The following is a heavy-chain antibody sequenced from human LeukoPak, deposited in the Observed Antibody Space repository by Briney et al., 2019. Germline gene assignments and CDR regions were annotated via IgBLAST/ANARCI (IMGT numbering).Heavy chain of an antibody. J-gene: IGHJ4*02. V-gene: IGHV3-15*01. Sequence: GGSLRLSCAASGFTFNNAWMSWVRQAPGKGLEWVGRIQSKTDGGTTDYAAPVKGRFTISRDDSKNTLYLQMNSLKTEDTAVYFCTTETPVWNAIDYWGQGTLVTVSS. CDR2: IQSKTDGGTT. CDR1: GFTFNNAW. CDR3: TTETPVWNAIDY. D-gene: IGHD1-1*01.